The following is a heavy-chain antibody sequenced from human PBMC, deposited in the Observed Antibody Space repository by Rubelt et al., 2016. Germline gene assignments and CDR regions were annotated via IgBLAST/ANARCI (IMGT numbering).Heavy chain of an antibody. Sequence: QVQLVQSGAEVKKPGSSVKVSCKASGGTFSSYAISWVRQAPGQGLEWMGIINPSGGSTSYAQKFQGRVTMTRDTSISTAYMELSSLRSDDTAVYYCARRNLVVVSVAEYNWFDPWGQGTLVTVSS. D-gene: IGHD2-2*01. V-gene: IGHV1-46*01. CDR2: INPSGGST. CDR3: ARRNLVVVSVAEYNWFDP. J-gene: IGHJ5*02. CDR1: GGTFSSYA.